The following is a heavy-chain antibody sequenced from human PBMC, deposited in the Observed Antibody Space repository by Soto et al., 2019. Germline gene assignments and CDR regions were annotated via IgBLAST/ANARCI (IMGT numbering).Heavy chain of an antibody. CDR3: ARVGSAFDP. D-gene: IGHD1-26*01. Sequence: SETLSLTCTVSGDSISSADYYWSWIRQTPGKGLEWIGHIFYSGTTYYNPSLKSRLTISLDRSKKQLSLNLSSVTAADTAVYYCARVGSAFDPWGQGTLVTVSS. CDR2: IFYSGTT. J-gene: IGHJ5*02. CDR1: GDSISSADYY. V-gene: IGHV4-30-4*01.